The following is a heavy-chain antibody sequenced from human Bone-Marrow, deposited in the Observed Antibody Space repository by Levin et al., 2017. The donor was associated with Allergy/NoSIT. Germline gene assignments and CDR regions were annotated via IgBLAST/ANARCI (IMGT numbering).Heavy chain of an antibody. Sequence: SETLSLTCAVYGGSFSGYYWSWIRQPPGKGLEWIGEINHSGSTNYNPSLKSRVTISVDTSKNQFSLKLSSVTAADTAVYYCARVDYDSTPDYWGQGTLVTVSS. CDR1: GGSFSGYY. D-gene: IGHD3-22*01. J-gene: IGHJ4*02. CDR3: ARVDYDSTPDY. CDR2: INHSGST. V-gene: IGHV4-34*01.